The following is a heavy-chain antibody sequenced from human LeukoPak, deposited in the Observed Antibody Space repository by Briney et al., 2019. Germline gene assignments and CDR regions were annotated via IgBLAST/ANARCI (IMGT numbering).Heavy chain of an antibody. CDR3: ARAAYSGSYHSDY. CDR2: VYYSGST. CDR1: GGSVNSGSYY. V-gene: IGHV4-61*01. D-gene: IGHD1-26*01. J-gene: IGHJ4*02. Sequence: PSETLSLTCTVSGGSVNSGSYYWNWIRQPPGKGLEWIGYVYYSGSTNYNPSLKSRVTISVDTSKNQFSLKLSSVTAADTAVYYCARAAYSGSYHSDYWGQGTLVTVSS.